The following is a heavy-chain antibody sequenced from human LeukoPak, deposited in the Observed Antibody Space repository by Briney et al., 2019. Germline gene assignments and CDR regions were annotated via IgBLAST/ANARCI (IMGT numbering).Heavy chain of an antibody. CDR3: ARRSVTRWYYSD. V-gene: IGHV4-4*09. Sequence: SETLSLTCSVSGGSFSSYYWSWIRQAPGKGLEWIGYISPTGGTNYYPSLTSRATVSVDTSKNLFSLELDPVTAADTAVYFCARRSVTRWYYSDWGQGTLVTVSS. CDR1: GGSFSSYY. J-gene: IGHJ4*02. D-gene: IGHD3-10*01. CDR2: ISPTGGT.